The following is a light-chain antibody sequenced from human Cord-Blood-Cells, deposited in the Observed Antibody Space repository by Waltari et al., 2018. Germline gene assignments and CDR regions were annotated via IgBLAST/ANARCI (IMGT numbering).Light chain of an antibody. CDR1: QSLVYSDGNTY. Sequence: DVVMTQSPLSLPVTLGQPASISCRSSQSLVYSDGNTYLNWFQQRPGQSPRRLIYKVSNRDSGVPDRFSGSGSGTDFTLKISRVEAEDVGVYYCRQGTQWTFGQGTKVEIK. CDR3: RQGTQWT. CDR2: KVS. J-gene: IGKJ1*01. V-gene: IGKV2-30*01.